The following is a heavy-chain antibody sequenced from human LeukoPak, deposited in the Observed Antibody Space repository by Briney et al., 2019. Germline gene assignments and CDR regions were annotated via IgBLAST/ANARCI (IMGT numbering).Heavy chain of an antibody. CDR3: AREGYDSSGLYYFDY. D-gene: IGHD3-22*01. CDR2: IYYSGST. J-gene: IGHJ4*02. Sequence: SETLSLTCTVSGGSISSSSYYWGWIRQPPGKGLEWIGSIYYSGSTYYNPSLKSRVTISVDTSKNQFSLKLSSVTAADTAVYYCAREGYDSSGLYYFDYWGQGTLVTVSS. CDR1: GGSISSSSYY. V-gene: IGHV4-39*07.